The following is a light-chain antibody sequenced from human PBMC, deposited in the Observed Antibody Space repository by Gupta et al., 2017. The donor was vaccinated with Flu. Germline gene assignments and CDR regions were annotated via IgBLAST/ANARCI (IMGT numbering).Light chain of an antibody. CDR3: AAWDDTLSGSYV. CDR2: RYN. Sequence: QSVLTQPPSASGTPGQRVTISCSGSSSNIGSNSVNWYQQLPGMAPKLLIYRYNQRPSGVPDRFSGSKSGTSASLAISGLQSEDDADYYCAAWDDTLSGSYVFGTGTKVTV. V-gene: IGLV1-44*01. CDR1: SSNIGSNS. J-gene: IGLJ1*01.